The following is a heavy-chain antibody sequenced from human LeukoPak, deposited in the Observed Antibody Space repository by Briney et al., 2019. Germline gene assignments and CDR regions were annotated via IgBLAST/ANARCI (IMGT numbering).Heavy chain of an antibody. D-gene: IGHD3-3*01. CDR2: ISSSGSYI. J-gene: IGHJ4*02. CDR1: GFTFNSYS. Sequence: GGSLRLSCAASGFTFNSYSMNWVRQAPGKGLEWVSFISSSGSYIYYADSVKGRFTISRDNAKRSLYLQMDSLRAEDTAVYYCARDASAYYWGQGTLVTVSS. CDR3: ARDASAYY. V-gene: IGHV3-21*01.